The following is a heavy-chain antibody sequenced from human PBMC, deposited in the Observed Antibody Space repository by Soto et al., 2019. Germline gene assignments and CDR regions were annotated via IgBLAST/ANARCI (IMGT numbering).Heavy chain of an antibody. CDR1: GFTFTNAW. V-gene: IGHV3-15*01. CDR2: IKSKTDGGTA. Sequence: GGSLRLSCAASGFTFTNAWMNWVRQAPGKGLEWVGRIKSKTDGGTADYAAPVKGRFTISRDDSKNTLYLQMNSLKTEDTAVYYCTTDPWAIFGVGALNSRQVDYWGQGTLVTVSS. D-gene: IGHD3-3*01. J-gene: IGHJ4*02. CDR3: TTDPWAIFGVGALNSRQVDY.